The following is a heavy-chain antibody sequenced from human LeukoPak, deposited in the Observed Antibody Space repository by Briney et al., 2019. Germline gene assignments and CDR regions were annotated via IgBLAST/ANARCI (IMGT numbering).Heavy chain of an antibody. J-gene: IGHJ6*02. CDR1: GGSISSSSYY. D-gene: IGHD2/OR15-2a*01. V-gene: IGHV4-39*01. CDR2: IYYSGST. Sequence: PSQTLSLTCSVSGGSISSSSYYWGWIRQPPGKGLEWIGSIYYSGSTYYNPSLKSRVTISVDTSKNQFSLKLSSVTAADTAVYYCARIFYVAALGYYYYNGMDVWGQGTTVTVSS. CDR3: ARIFYVAALGYYYYNGMDV.